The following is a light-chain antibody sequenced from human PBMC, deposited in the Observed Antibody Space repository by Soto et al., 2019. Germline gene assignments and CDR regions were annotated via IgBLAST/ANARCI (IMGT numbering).Light chain of an antibody. Sequence: QSALTQPPSASGSPGQSVTISCTGTSSDVGGYNYVSWYQQHPGKAPKLMIYEVSKRPSGVPDRFSGSKSGNTASLTVSGLQAEDEADHYCSSYAGSNTLYVFGTGTQLTVL. V-gene: IGLV2-8*01. CDR2: EVS. J-gene: IGLJ1*01. CDR1: SSDVGGYNY. CDR3: SSYAGSNTLYV.